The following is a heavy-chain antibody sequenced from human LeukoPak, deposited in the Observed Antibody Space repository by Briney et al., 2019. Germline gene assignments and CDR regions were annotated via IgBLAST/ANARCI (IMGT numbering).Heavy chain of an antibody. D-gene: IGHD1-26*01. CDR2: INHSGST. CDR3: ARGPDYSGSYYLDY. V-gene: IGHV4-34*01. J-gene: IGHJ4*02. CDR1: GGSFSGYY. Sequence: SETLSLTCAVYGGSFSGYYWSWIRQPPGKGPEWIGEINHSGSTNYNPSLKSRVTISVDTSKNQFSLKLSSVTAADTAVYYCARGPDYSGSYYLDYWGQGTLVTVSS.